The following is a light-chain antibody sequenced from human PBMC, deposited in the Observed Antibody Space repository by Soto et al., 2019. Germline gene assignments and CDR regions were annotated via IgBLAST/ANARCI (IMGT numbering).Light chain of an antibody. CDR2: DAS. CDR1: QGIGID. CDR3: QQYDNFPIT. V-gene: IGKV1-33*01. Sequence: DIQMPQSPSSLSASLGDRVTINSQASQGIGIDLNWYQQKPWKAPKVLIYDASNLEIGVSSSFSGSGSGTDFTVTISSLQPEDSATYYCQQYDNFPITFGQGTRLEMK. J-gene: IGKJ5*01.